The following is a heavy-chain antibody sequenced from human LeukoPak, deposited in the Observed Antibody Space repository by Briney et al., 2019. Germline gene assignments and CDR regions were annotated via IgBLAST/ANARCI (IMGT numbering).Heavy chain of an antibody. J-gene: IGHJ4*02. V-gene: IGHV3-23*01. CDR2: ISGSGGST. D-gene: IGHD3-22*01. CDR1: GFTFSSYA. CDR3: AKDKGTMIVVVIASGIDY. Sequence: GGSLRLSCAASGFTFSSYAMSWVRQAPGKGLEWVSAISGSGGSTYYADSVKGRFTISRDNSKNTLYLQMNSLRAEDTAVYYCAKDKGTMIVVVIASGIDYWGQGTLVTVSS.